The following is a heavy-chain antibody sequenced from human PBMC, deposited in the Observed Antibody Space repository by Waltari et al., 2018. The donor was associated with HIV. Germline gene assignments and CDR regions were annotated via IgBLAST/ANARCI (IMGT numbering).Heavy chain of an antibody. V-gene: IGHV5-51*01. CDR3: ARLGLRDSSAYYFNYFDY. CDR2: IYPGDSET. J-gene: IGHJ4*02. D-gene: IGHD3-22*01. CDR1: GYSFTSYW. Sequence: ELQLVQSGAEVKKPGESLKISCQGSGYSFTSYWIGWVRQMPGKGLEWMGIIYPGDSETRYSPSFQGQVTISVDKSIDTAYLQWSSLKASDTAMYHCARLGLRDSSAYYFNYFDYWGQGTLVTVSS.